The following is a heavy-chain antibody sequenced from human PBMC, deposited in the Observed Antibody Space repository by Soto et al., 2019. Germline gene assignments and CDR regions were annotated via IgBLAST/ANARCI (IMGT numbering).Heavy chain of an antibody. CDR3: ARIRGSWHTSDGFDF. D-gene: IGHD6-13*01. CDR1: GYTFTSYD. J-gene: IGHJ3*01. Sequence: ASVKVSCKASGYTFTSYDINWVRQATGQGLEWMGWISPYNDNTNYAQNFQGRVTMTTDTSTSTAYVELRSLRSDDTAVYYCARIRGSWHTSDGFDFWGQGTMVTVSS. V-gene: IGHV1-18*01. CDR2: ISPYNDNT.